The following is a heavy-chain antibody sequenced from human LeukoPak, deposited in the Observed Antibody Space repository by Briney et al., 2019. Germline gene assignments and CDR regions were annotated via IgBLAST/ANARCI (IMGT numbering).Heavy chain of an antibody. J-gene: IGHJ4*02. V-gene: IGHV3-30-3*01. CDR1: GFTFSSYA. CDR3: ASLYEEDY. D-gene: IGHD2/OR15-2a*01. Sequence: QAGGSLRLSYAASGFTFSSYAMHWVRQAPGKGLEWVAVISYDGSNKYYADSVKGRFTISRDNSKNTLYLQMNSLRAEDTAVYYCASLYEEDYWGQGTLVTVSS. CDR2: ISYDGSNK.